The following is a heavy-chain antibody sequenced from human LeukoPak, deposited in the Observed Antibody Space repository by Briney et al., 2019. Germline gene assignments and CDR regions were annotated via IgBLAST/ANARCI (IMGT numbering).Heavy chain of an antibody. Sequence: GGSLRLSCAASGFTFSNYVIHWVRQAPGKGLEWVAVTSSDLNVKLYADSVKGRFTISRDNSKNTLYLQMNSLRAEDTAVYYCASGIVGATPWDYWGQGTLVTVSS. D-gene: IGHD1-26*01. V-gene: IGHV3-30-3*01. J-gene: IGHJ4*02. CDR2: TSSDLNVK. CDR3: ASGIVGATPWDY. CDR1: GFTFSNYV.